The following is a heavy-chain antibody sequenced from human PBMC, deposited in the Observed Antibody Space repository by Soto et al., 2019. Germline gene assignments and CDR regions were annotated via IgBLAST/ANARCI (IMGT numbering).Heavy chain of an antibody. CDR1: GFTCSSYW. Sequence: GGSLRLSCAASGFTCSSYWMSWVRQAPGKGLEWVANIKQDGNEKYYVDSVKGRFTISRDNAKNSLYLQMNSLRAEDTAVYYCARVDWYDAFDIWGQGTMVTVS. V-gene: IGHV3-7*01. CDR2: IKQDGNEK. J-gene: IGHJ3*02. D-gene: IGHD3-9*01. CDR3: ARVDWYDAFDI.